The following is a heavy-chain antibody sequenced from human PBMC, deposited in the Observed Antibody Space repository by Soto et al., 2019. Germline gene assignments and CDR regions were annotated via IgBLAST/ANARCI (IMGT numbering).Heavy chain of an antibody. CDR3: ASHTVSAILPAMDV. Sequence: SVKVSCKASGGTFSSYAISWVRQAPGQGLEWMGGIIPIFGTANYAQKFQGRVTITADESTSTAYMELSSLRSEDTAIYLCASHTVSAILPAMDVWGQGTAVTVSS. J-gene: IGHJ6*02. CDR1: GGTFSSYA. CDR2: IIPIFGTA. V-gene: IGHV1-69*13. D-gene: IGHD6-19*01.